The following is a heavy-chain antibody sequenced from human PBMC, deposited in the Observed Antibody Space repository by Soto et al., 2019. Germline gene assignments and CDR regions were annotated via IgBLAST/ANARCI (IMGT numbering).Heavy chain of an antibody. J-gene: IGHJ2*01. CDR3: ARCYCSVGSCYACWHFDL. CDR1: GYTFTNYA. D-gene: IGHD2-15*01. V-gene: IGHV1-18*01. Sequence: QVQLVQSGAEVKKPGASVKVSCQASGYTFTNYAISWLRQAPVQGLEWMGWISASTRNTDQAQNFQGRVTMTIDTSTNTANMELRSLRSDDTAVYYCARCYCSVGSCYACWHFDLWGRGTLVTVSS. CDR2: ISASTRNT.